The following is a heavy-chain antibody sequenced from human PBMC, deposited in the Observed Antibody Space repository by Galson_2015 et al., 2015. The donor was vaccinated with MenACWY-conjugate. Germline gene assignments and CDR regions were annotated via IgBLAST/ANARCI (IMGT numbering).Heavy chain of an antibody. Sequence: SLRLSCAASGFTFSSHTMHWVRQAPGKGLEWVSSITFSSSYLYYAASVKGRFTISRDNAKNSLNLQMKSLRAEDTAVYYCARDETAGDFDSWGQGTLVVVSS. D-gene: IGHD6-13*01. V-gene: IGHV3-21*06. CDR2: ITFSSSYL. CDR1: GFTFSSHT. CDR3: ARDETAGDFDS. J-gene: IGHJ4*02.